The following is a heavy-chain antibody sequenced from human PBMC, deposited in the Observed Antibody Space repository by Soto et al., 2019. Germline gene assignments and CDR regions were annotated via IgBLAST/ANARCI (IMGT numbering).Heavy chain of an antibody. Sequence: GGSLRLACAASGFTFSSYGMHWVRQAPGKGLEWVAVISYDGSNKYYADSVKGRFTISRDNSKNTLYLQMNSLRAEDTAVYYCAKDSKLFGVVIIYYYYMDVWGKGTTVTVSS. J-gene: IGHJ6*03. CDR1: GFTFSSYG. V-gene: IGHV3-30*18. CDR3: AKDSKLFGVVIIYYYYMDV. D-gene: IGHD3-3*01. CDR2: ISYDGSNK.